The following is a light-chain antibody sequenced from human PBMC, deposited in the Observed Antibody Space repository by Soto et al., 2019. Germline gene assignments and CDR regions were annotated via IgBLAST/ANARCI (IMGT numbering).Light chain of an antibody. V-gene: IGKV3-11*01. CDR3: QQGSNGFT. Sequence: EIVLTQSPATLSLSPGERATLSCRASQSVSSYLAWYQQKPGQAPRLLIYDASNRATGVPARFSGSGSGTDFTLTISSLEPEDFAVYYCQQGSNGFTFCPGTKVDIK. J-gene: IGKJ3*01. CDR2: DAS. CDR1: QSVSSY.